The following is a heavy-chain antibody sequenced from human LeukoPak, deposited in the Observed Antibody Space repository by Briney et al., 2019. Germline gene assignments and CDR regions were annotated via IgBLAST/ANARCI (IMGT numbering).Heavy chain of an antibody. D-gene: IGHD5-12*01. CDR1: GGSISSSSYY. CDR2: IYYSGST. CDR3: AREGVATGYNWFDP. V-gene: IGHV4-39*07. J-gene: IGHJ5*02. Sequence: SETLSLTCTVSGGSISSSSYYWGWIRQPPGKGLEWIGSIYYSGSTYYNPSLKSRVTISVDTSKNQFSLKLSSVTAADTAVYYCAREGVATGYNWFDPWGQGTLVTVSS.